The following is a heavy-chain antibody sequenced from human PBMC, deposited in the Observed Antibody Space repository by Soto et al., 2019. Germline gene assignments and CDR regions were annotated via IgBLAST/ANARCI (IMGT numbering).Heavy chain of an antibody. CDR2: INAGNGNT. V-gene: IGHV1-3*01. J-gene: IGHJ6*02. CDR3: ARGVLTGTDYYYYGMDV. CDR1: GYTFTSYA. Sequence: XVKVSCKASGYTFTSYAMHWVRQAPGQRLEWMGWINAGNGNTKYSQKFQGRVTITRDTSASTAYMELSSLRSEETAVYYCARGVLTGTDYYYYGMDVWGQGTTVTVSS. D-gene: IGHD1-20*01.